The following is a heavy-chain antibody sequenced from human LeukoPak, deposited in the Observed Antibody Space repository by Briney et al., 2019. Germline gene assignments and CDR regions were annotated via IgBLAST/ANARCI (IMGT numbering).Heavy chain of an antibody. CDR1: GFTLSSYD. Sequence: PGGSLRLSCAASGFTLSSYDVHWVRQVPGKGLEWISAINGAGNTYYSDYVKGRFTVSRDNAKNSVHLQMTSLRAGDTAVYHCTSEPEVYGTWYFDLWGRGTQVTVSS. J-gene: IGHJ2*01. V-gene: IGHV3-13*01. CDR3: TSEPEVYGTWYFDL. D-gene: IGHD1-7*01. CDR2: INGAGNT.